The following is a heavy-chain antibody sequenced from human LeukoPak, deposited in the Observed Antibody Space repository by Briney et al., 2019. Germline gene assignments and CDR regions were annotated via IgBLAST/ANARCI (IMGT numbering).Heavy chain of an antibody. V-gene: IGHV3-30-3*02. CDR2: ISSDGTNK. D-gene: IGHD5-24*01. CDR1: GFTFRSYA. CDR3: AKSRGDY. J-gene: IGHJ4*02. Sequence: GGSLRLSCAASGFTFRSYAMHWVRQAPGKGLEWVIVISSDGTNKYYTDSVKGRFTISRDNSKNTLYLQMNSLGAEDTAIYYCAKSRGDYWGQGTLVTVSS.